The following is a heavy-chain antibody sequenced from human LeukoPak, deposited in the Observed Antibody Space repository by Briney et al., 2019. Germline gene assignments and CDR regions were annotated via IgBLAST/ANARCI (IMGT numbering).Heavy chain of an antibody. CDR2: INAGNGNT. V-gene: IGHV1-3*01. CDR3: ARERFHFDY. Sequence: ASVKVSCKASGYTFTIYAMHWVRQAHGQRLEWRGWINAGNGNTKYSQKFQGRVTIARDTSASTAYMELSSLRSEDTAVYYCARERFHFDYWGQGTLVTVSS. D-gene: IGHD3-3*01. J-gene: IGHJ4*02. CDR1: GYTFTIYA.